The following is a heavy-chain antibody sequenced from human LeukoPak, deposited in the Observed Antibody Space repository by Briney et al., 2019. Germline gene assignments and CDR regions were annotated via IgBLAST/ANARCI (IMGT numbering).Heavy chain of an antibody. D-gene: IGHD1-1*01. V-gene: IGHV4-30-4*03. Sequence: PSETLSLTCTVSGGSISSGDYYWSWIRQPRGKGLEWIGYIYHSGSTYYNPSLKSRVTISVDKSRNQFSLKLSSVTAADTAVCYLAAGRGENDAYWYFALWGRGTLVTVSS. J-gene: IGHJ2*01. CDR1: GGSISSGDYY. CDR2: IYHSGST. CDR3: AAGRGENDAYWYFAL.